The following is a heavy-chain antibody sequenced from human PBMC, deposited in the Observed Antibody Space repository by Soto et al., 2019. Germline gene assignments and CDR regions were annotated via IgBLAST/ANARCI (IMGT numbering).Heavy chain of an antibody. CDR1: GFTFSTYW. Sequence: EGQLVESGGGLVQLGGSLRLSCAASGFTFSTYWFNWVRQVPGNGLVWVSLINPAGSTTTYADSVKGRFIISRDNTKNTVYLQMNSLRVEDTAVYYCARDLRGSPDIWGQGTLVTVSS. CDR2: INPAGSTT. J-gene: IGHJ4*02. CDR3: ARDLRGSPDI. V-gene: IGHV3-74*01. D-gene: IGHD1-26*01.